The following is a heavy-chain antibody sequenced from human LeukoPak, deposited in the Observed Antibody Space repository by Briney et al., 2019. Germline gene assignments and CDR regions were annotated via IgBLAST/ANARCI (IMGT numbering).Heavy chain of an antibody. V-gene: IGHV3-21*01. CDR3: ARGIAQTTLNAFDI. CDR2: ISSSSSYI. CDR1: GFTFSSYS. J-gene: IGHJ3*02. D-gene: IGHD4-11*01. Sequence: PGGSLRLSCAASGFTFSSYSMNWVRQAPGKGLEWVSSISSSSSYIYYADSVKGRFTISRDNAKNSLYLQMNSLRAEDTAAYYCARGIAQTTLNAFDIWGQGTVVTVSS.